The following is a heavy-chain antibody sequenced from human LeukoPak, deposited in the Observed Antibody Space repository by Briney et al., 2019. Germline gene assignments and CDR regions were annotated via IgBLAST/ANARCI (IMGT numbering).Heavy chain of an antibody. D-gene: IGHD1-1*01. V-gene: IGHV4-39*07. J-gene: IGHJ4*02. CDR1: GGSISSCTYS. CDR3: ARDWNRYAY. Sequence: SETLSLTCTVSGGSISSCTYSWGWIRQPPGKGLEWVGSFSCSGSTYYNPSLKSRVTISVDTSKSQFSLYMDSVTAADTAVYYCARDWNRYAYWGQGTLVTVSS. CDR2: FSCSGST.